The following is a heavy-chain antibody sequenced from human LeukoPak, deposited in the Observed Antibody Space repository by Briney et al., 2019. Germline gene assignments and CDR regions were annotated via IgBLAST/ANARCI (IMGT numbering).Heavy chain of an antibody. CDR1: GYTFTNYG. CDR2: INTNTENP. V-gene: IGHV7-4-1*02. Sequence: ASVKVSCKASGYTFTNYGINWVRQAPGQGLEWMGWINTNTENPTYAQGFTGRFVFSLDTSVSTTYLQISSLKAEDTAVYYCARDPGDDIAVPGDPWGQGTLVTVSS. D-gene: IGHD2-2*01. CDR3: ARDPGDDIAVPGDP. J-gene: IGHJ5*02.